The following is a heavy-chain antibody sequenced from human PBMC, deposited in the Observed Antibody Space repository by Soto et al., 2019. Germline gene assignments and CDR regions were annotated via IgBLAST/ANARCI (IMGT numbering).Heavy chain of an antibody. Sequence: SVKVSCKASGGTFSSYAISWVRQAPGQGLEWTGGIIPIFGTANYARKFQGRVTITADESTSTAYMELSSLRSEDTAVYYCASRGVPAATYYYYGMDVWGQGTTVTVSS. D-gene: IGHD2-2*01. CDR1: GGTFSSYA. CDR3: ASRGVPAATYYYYGMDV. J-gene: IGHJ6*02. CDR2: IIPIFGTA. V-gene: IGHV1-69*13.